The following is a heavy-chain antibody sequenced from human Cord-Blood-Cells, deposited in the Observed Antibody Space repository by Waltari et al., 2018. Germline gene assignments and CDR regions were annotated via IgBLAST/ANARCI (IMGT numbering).Heavy chain of an antibody. J-gene: IGHJ4*02. CDR2: INHSGST. Sequence: QVQLQQWGAGLLMPSETLSLTCAVHAGSFSGYYRCWICQPPGKGLEWIGEINHSGSTNYNPSLKSRVTISVDTSKNQFSLKLSSVTAADTAVYYCARHEEEWELLDYWGQGTLVTVSS. CDR1: AGSFSGYY. CDR3: ARHEEEWELLDY. V-gene: IGHV4-34*01. D-gene: IGHD1-26*01.